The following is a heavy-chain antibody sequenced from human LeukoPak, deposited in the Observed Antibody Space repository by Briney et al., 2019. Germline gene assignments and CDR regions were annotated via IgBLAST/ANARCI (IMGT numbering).Heavy chain of an antibody. CDR3: AGEYSSYPFDY. J-gene: IGHJ4*02. CDR1: GGSFSGYY. CDR2: INHSGST. D-gene: IGHD6-6*01. Sequence: PSETLSLTCAVYGGSFSGYYWSWIRQPPGKGLEWIGEINHSGSTNYNPSLKSRVTISVDTSKNQFSLKLSSVTAADTAVYYCAGEYSSYPFDYWGQGTLVTVSS. V-gene: IGHV4-34*01.